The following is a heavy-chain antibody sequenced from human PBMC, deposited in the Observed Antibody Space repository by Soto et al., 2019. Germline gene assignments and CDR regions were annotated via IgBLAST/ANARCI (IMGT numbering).Heavy chain of an antibody. V-gene: IGHV3-7*05. D-gene: IGHD2-15*01. J-gene: IGHJ4*02. CDR2: IKQDGSEK. Sequence: GGSLRLSCAASGFTFSSYWMSWVRQAPGKGLEWVANIKQDGSEKYYVDSVKGRFTISRDNAKNSLYLQMNSLRAEDTAVYYCARGGSPLDRRLEFDYWGQGTLVTVSS. CDR1: GFTFSSYW. CDR3: ARGGSPLDRRLEFDY.